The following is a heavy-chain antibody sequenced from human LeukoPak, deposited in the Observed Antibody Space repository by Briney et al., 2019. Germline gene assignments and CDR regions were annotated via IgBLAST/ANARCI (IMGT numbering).Heavy chain of an antibody. CDR1: GFTFSSYG. CDR2: IWYDGSNK. V-gene: IGHV3-33*01. Sequence: GGSLRLSCAASGFTFSSYGMHWVRQAPGKGLEWVAVIWYDGSNKYYADSVRGRFTISRDNSKNTLYLQMNSLRTEDTAIYYCTTAPDAAFWGQGTLVTVSS. J-gene: IGHJ4*02. D-gene: IGHD6-25*01. CDR3: TTAPDAAF.